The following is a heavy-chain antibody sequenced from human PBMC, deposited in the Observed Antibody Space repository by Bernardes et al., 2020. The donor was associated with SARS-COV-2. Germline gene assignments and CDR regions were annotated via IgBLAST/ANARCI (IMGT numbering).Heavy chain of an antibody. CDR1: GFTFTNYA. CDR3: ARVADMTTLNPFDF. D-gene: IGHD2-15*01. CDR2: ISGFGGI. Sequence: GGSLRLSCAASGFTFTNYAMTWVRQAPGKGLEWVSSISGFGGIYYADSVEGRFTISRDDSKNTVFLQMSSLRVDDTAMYYCARVADMTTLNPFDFWGQGNLVTVSS. V-gene: IGHV3-23*01. J-gene: IGHJ4*02.